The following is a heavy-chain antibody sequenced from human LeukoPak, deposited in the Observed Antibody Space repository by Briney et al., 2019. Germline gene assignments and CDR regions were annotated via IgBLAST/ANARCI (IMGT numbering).Heavy chain of an antibody. CDR1: GGTFSSYA. CDR3: ARSGSYRSSYHHYNIDY. D-gene: IGHD2-15*01. V-gene: IGHV1-69*13. Sequence: SVKVSCKASGGTFSSYAISWVRQAPGQGLEWMGGIIPIFGTANYAQKFQGRVSITADESTSTAYMELSSLRSEDTAVYYCARSGSYRSSYHHYNIDYWGQGTLVTVSS. J-gene: IGHJ4*02. CDR2: IIPIFGTA.